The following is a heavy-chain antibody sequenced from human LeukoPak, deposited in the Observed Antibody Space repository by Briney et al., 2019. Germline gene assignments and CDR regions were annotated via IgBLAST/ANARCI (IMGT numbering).Heavy chain of an antibody. CDR3: ARGRLAGDV. V-gene: IGHV1-46*01. J-gene: IGHJ6*04. CDR2: INPSGGST. Sequence: GASVKVSCKVSGYTLTELSMHWVRQAPGQGLEWMGIINPSGGSTSYAQKFQGRVTMTRDMSTSTVYMELSSLRSEDTAVYYCARGRLAGDVWGKGTTVTVSS. D-gene: IGHD6-19*01. CDR1: GYTLTELS.